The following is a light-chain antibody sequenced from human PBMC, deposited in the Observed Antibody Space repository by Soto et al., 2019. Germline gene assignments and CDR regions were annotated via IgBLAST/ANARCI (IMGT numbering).Light chain of an antibody. CDR3: QQYNNLPPWT. J-gene: IGKJ1*01. V-gene: IGKV3-15*01. CDR2: GAS. CDR1: QSVSSN. Sequence: EIVMTQSPATLSVSPGERATLSCRASQSVSSNLAWYPQKPGQAPRLLIYGASTRATGIPARVSVSGSGTEYTHTISSLQSEDFAVYYCQQYNNLPPWTFGQGTKVEIK.